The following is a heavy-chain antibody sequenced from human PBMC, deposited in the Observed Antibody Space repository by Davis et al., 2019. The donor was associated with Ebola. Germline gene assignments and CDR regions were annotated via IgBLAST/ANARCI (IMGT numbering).Heavy chain of an antibody. CDR2: TYYNSKWYS. Sequence: HSQTLSLTCAISGDSVSSAGWNWIRQSPSRGLEWLGRTYYNSKWYSESAVSVKSRITVNPDTSKNQFSLQLSSVTPEDTALYYCTRGWLRGGMDVWGEGTTVTV. V-gene: IGHV6-1*01. CDR1: GDSVSSAG. J-gene: IGHJ6*02. D-gene: IGHD5-18*01. CDR3: TRGWLRGGMDV.